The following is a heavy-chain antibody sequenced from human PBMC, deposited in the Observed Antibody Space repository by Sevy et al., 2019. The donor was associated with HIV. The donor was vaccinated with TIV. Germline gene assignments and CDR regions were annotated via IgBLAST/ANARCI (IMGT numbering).Heavy chain of an antibody. V-gene: IGHV3-23*01. J-gene: IGHJ1*01. D-gene: IGHD6-13*01. CDR3: AKDRITAARFQH. CDR1: GFIFSGYG. Sequence: GGSLRLSCAASGFIFSGYGMSWVRQAPGQGLEWVSAISGSGGSTYYADSVKGRFIISRDNFRNTLYLQMNSLRAEDTAVYYCAKDRITAARFQHWGQGTLVTVSS. CDR2: ISGSGGST.